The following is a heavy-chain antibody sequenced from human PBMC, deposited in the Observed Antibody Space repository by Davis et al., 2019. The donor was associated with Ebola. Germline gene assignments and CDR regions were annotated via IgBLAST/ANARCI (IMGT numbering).Heavy chain of an antibody. CDR3: ARAYYYGSGSHGD. Sequence: GESLKISCAASGFTVSSNYMSWVRQAPGKGLEWVSVIYSGGSTYYADSVKGRFTISRDNSKNTLYLQMNSLRAEDTAVYYCARAYYYGSGSHGDWGQGTLVTVSS. D-gene: IGHD3-10*01. J-gene: IGHJ4*02. V-gene: IGHV3-66*01. CDR2: IYSGGST. CDR1: GFTVSSNY.